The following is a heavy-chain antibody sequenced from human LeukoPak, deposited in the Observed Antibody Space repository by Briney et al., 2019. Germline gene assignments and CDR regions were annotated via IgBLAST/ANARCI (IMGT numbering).Heavy chain of an antibody. CDR1: GFTFSSYS. V-gene: IGHV3-21*01. J-gene: IGHJ4*02. CDR3: ARSSGALRDFYY. D-gene: IGHD6-19*01. CDR2: ISSSSSYI. Sequence: PGGSLRLSCAASGFTFSSYSMNWVRQPPGRGLEWVSSISSSSSYIYYAASVKGRFTISRDNAKISLYLQMNSLRAEDTAVYYCARSSGALRDFYYWGQGTLVSVSS.